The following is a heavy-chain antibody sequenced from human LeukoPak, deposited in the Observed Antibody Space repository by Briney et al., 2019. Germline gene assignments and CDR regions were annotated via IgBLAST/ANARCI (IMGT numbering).Heavy chain of an antibody. CDR3: ARGANIAAAFG. J-gene: IGHJ4*02. CDR2: IYYSGST. Sequence: SETLSLTCTVSGGSTSVYYWSWIRQPPGKGLEWIGHIYYSGSTNYNPSLKSRVTISLDTSKNQFSLKLSSVTAADTAVYYCARGANIAAAFGWGQGTLVTVSS. V-gene: IGHV4-59*08. CDR1: GGSTSVYY. D-gene: IGHD6-13*01.